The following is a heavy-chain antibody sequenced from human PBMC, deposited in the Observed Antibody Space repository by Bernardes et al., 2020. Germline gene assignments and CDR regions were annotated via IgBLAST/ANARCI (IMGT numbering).Heavy chain of an antibody. CDR1: GGSIRSSSYY. D-gene: IGHD3-10*01. CDR3: ARLITVVRGVLYYGMDA. V-gene: IGHV4-39*01. J-gene: IGHJ6*02. Sequence: SETLSLTCTVSGGSIRSSSYYWGWIRQPPGKGLEWIGSIYYRGSTYYNPSLKSRVTISVDTSKNQFSLKLSSVTAADTAVYYCARLITVVRGVLYYGMDAWGQGTTVTGS. CDR2: IYYRGST.